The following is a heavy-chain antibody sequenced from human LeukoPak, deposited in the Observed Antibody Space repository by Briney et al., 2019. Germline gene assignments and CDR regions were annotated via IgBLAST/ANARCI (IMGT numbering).Heavy chain of an antibody. Sequence: SETLSLTCTVSGGSISSYYWSWIRQPPGKGLEWVGYIYYSGSTNYNPSLKSRVTISVDTSKNQSSLKLSSVTAADTAVYYCARRSYYDSSGYYFEGTYFDYWGQGNLVTVSS. V-gene: IGHV4-59*08. CDR3: ARRSYYDSSGYYFEGTYFDY. CDR2: IYYSGST. J-gene: IGHJ4*02. D-gene: IGHD3-22*01. CDR1: GGSISSYY.